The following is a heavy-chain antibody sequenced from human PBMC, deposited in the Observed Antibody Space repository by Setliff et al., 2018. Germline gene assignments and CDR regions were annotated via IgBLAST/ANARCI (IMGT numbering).Heavy chain of an antibody. D-gene: IGHD3-22*01. CDR1: GGTFRNYG. Sequence: SVKVSCKASGGTFRNYGISWVRQAPGQGLDWMGGIIPIFGTANYAQKFQGRVTITTDDSTNTAYMELSSLRSEDTAVYFCARERGSYDGSTHYTYYFDYWGQGTLVTVSS. CDR3: ARERGSYDGSTHYTYYFDY. J-gene: IGHJ4*02. CDR2: IIPIFGTA. V-gene: IGHV1-69*05.